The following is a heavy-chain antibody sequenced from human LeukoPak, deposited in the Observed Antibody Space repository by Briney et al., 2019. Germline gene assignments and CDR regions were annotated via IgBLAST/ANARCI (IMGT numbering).Heavy chain of an antibody. CDR1: GGTFNTHA. Sequence: SVKVSCKTSGGTFNTHAISWVRQAPGQWLEWMGGIVPILDTPNYAQRFQGRVTITADKSTSTAYMELSSLRSEDTAVYYCARDPYGTGFDPWGQGTLVTVSS. CDR3: ARDPYGTGFDP. D-gene: IGHD1-26*01. J-gene: IGHJ5*02. V-gene: IGHV1-69*10. CDR2: IVPILDTP.